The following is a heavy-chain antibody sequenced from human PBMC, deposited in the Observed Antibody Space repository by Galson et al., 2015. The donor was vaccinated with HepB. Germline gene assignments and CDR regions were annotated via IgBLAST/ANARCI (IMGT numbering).Heavy chain of an antibody. D-gene: IGHD2-21*02. V-gene: IGHV3-48*03. CDR3: ARAYCSGDCDSGAFDI. Sequence: SLRLSCAASGFTFSSYEMNWVRQAPGKGLEWVSYISSSGSTIYYADSVKGRFTISRDNAMNSLYLRLNSLRAEDTAVYYCARAYCSGDCDSGAFDIWGQGTMVTVSS. J-gene: IGHJ3*02. CDR1: GFTFSSYE. CDR2: ISSSGSTI.